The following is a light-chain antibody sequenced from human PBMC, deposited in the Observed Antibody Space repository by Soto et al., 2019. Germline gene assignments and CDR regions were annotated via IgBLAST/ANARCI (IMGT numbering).Light chain of an antibody. J-gene: IGKJ1*01. Sequence: EIVLTQSPATLYFSLGDRSTLSFGASQSVTSNYLAWYQQKPGQAPRLLIFGASTRATGIPDRFSGSGSGTDFTLTISRLEPEDFAVYYCQHYYTSYTTFGQGTKVDIK. V-gene: IGKV3-20*01. CDR3: QHYYTSYTT. CDR2: GAS. CDR1: QSVTSNY.